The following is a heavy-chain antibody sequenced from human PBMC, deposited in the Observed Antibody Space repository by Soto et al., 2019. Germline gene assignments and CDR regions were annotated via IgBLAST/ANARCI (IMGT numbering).Heavy chain of an antibody. V-gene: IGHV4-59*11. CDR1: GGSISGHY. CDR3: ARVGSSGRSPDY. D-gene: IGHD6-19*01. Sequence: PSETLSLTCTVSGGSISGHYWIWIRQPPGEGMEWIGYIFYSGSTTYNPSLKSRVTISVDTSKNQFSLSLSSVTAADTALYYCARVGSSGRSPDYWGPGTLVTVS. CDR2: IFYSGST. J-gene: IGHJ4*02.